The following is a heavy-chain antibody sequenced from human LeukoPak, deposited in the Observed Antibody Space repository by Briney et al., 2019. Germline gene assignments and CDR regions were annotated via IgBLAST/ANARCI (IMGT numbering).Heavy chain of an antibody. CDR2: IYTSGST. J-gene: IGHJ4*02. Sequence: SQTLSLTCTVSGGSIRSGDYYWSWIRQPAGKGLEWIGRIYTSGSTNYNPSLKSRVTISLDTSKNQFFLKLSSVTAADTAVYYCARMAGVPQFVYFDYWGQGTLVTVSS. CDR1: GGSIRSGDYY. D-gene: IGHD3-16*02. V-gene: IGHV4-61*02. CDR3: ARMAGVPQFVYFDY.